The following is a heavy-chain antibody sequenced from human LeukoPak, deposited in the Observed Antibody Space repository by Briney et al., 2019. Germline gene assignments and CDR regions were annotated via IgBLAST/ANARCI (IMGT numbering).Heavy chain of an antibody. Sequence: AGGSLRLSCAASGFTFSSSAMSWVRQAPGKGLEWVSAISNNGGYTYYADSVQGRFTISRDNSKSTLCLQMNSLRAEDTAVYYCARGGIAVGWGQGTLVTVSS. CDR2: ISNNGGYT. J-gene: IGHJ4*02. D-gene: IGHD6-19*01. V-gene: IGHV3-23*01. CDR3: ARGGIAVG. CDR1: GFTFSSSA.